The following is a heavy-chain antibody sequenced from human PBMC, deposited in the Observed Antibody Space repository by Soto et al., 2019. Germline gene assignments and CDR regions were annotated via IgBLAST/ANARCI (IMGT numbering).Heavy chain of an antibody. CDR2: IDWDDDK. CDR1: GFSLTTNGMC. Sequence: SGPTLVNPTQTLTLTCTFSGFSLTTNGMCVAWIRQPPGKALEWLALIDWDDDKYYSPSLKTRLTISKDTSKNQVVLTMTNMDPVDTATYYCARGISGGNNWFDPWGPGTLVPVSS. J-gene: IGHJ5*02. CDR3: ARGISGGNNWFDP. V-gene: IGHV2-70*01. D-gene: IGHD2-15*01.